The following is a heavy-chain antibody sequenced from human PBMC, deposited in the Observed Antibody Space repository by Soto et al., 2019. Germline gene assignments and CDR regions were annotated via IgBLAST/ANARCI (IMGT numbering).Heavy chain of an antibody. CDR3: ARDPGYSSSWYSIGYGMDV. D-gene: IGHD6-13*01. V-gene: IGHV3-30-3*01. CDR1: GFTFSSYA. Sequence: GGSLRLSCAASGFTFSSYAMHWVRQAPGKGLEWVAVISYDGSNKYYADSVKGRFTISRDNSKNTLYLQMNSLRAEDTAVYYCARDPGYSSSWYSIGYGMDVWGQGTTVTVSS. J-gene: IGHJ6*02. CDR2: ISYDGSNK.